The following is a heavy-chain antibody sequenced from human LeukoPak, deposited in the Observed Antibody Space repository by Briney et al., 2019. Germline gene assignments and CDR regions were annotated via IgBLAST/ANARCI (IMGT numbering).Heavy chain of an antibody. Sequence: GGSLRLFCAASGFTFSSYSMNWVRQAPGKGLEWVSSISSGSSYIYYADSLKGRFTISRDNAKNSLYLQMDSLRAEDTAVYYCARALSGYAETWGQGTLVTVSS. CDR3: ARALSGYAET. V-gene: IGHV3-21*01. D-gene: IGHD5-12*01. CDR1: GFTFSSYS. J-gene: IGHJ4*02. CDR2: ISSGSSYI.